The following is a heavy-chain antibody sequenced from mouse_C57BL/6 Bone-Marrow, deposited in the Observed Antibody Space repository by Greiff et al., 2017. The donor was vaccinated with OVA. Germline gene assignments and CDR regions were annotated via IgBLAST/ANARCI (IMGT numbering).Heavy chain of an antibody. CDR1: GYTFTSYG. CDR3: ARGLGSYYFDY. CDR2: IYPRSGNT. D-gene: IGHD1-1*01. J-gene: IGHJ2*01. V-gene: IGHV1-81*01. Sequence: VKLQESGAELARPGASVKLSCKASGYTFTSYGISWVKQRTGQGLEWIGEIYPRSGNTYYNEKFKGKATLTADKSSSTAYMELRSLTSEDSAVYFCARGLGSYYFDYWGQGTTLTVSS.